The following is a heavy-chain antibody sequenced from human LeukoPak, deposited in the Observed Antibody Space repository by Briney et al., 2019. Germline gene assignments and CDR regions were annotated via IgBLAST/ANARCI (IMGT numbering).Heavy chain of an antibody. CDR1: GGTFSSYA. Sequence: ASVKVSCKASGGTFSSYAISWVRQAPGQGLEWMGGIIPIFGTANYAQKFQGRVTITADESTSTAYMELSSLRSEDTAVYYCARSRGGGYSYGYDYWGQGTLVTVSS. J-gene: IGHJ4*02. CDR2: IIPIFGTA. CDR3: ARSRGGGYSYGYDY. D-gene: IGHD5-18*01. V-gene: IGHV1-69*13.